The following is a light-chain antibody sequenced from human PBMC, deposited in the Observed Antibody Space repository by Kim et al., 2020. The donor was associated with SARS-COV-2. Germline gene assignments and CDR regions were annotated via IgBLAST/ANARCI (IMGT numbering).Light chain of an antibody. J-gene: IGKJ4*01. CDR2: AAS. CDR1: QSISTN. CDR3: QQSNSTPLT. Sequence: ASGGDRVTITCRASQSISTNINWYQQKTGKAAKLLIYAASSLQGGVPSRFSGSGSGTDVTLTISSLQPEDSATHYCQQSNSTPLTFGGGTRVEIK. V-gene: IGKV1-39*01.